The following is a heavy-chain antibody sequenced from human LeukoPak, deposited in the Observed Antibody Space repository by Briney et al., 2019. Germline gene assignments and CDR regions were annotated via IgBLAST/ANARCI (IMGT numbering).Heavy chain of an antibody. V-gene: IGHV4-34*01. CDR3: ARVGRGYYYDSSGTGSDYYYYYMDV. CDR2: INHSGGT. CDR1: GGSSSGFY. J-gene: IGHJ6*03. Sequence: PSETLSLTCAVYGGSSSGFYWSWIRQPAGEGLEWIGEINHSGGTNYNPSLKRRVTISVVTSKNQFSLKLSSVTAADTAVYYCARVGRGYYYDSSGTGSDYYYYYMDVWGKGTTVTVSS. D-gene: IGHD3-22*01.